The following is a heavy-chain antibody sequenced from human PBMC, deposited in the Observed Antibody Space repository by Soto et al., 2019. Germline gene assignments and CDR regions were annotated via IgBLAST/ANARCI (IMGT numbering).Heavy chain of an antibody. V-gene: IGHV1-46*01. CDR3: ARHLAAGDV. Sequence: QVQLVQSGAEVKKPGASAKVSCKASGYTFINYYIHWVRQAPGHGLEWMAIINPTGGSPNYAQKFQGRLTLTMDTSTSTAYMELSSLTSEATAIYYCARHLAAGDVWGPRTLVTVSS. CDR1: GYTFINYY. CDR2: INPTGGSP. J-gene: IGHJ4*02. D-gene: IGHD2-8*02.